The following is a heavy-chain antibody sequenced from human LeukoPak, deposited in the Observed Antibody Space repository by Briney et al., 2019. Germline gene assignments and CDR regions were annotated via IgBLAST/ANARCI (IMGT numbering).Heavy chain of an antibody. Sequence: GGPLRLSCAPSGLTFSSYGMHGVRQARGKGLEWVAVILFDVNNKHYADSVTDRFTISRDNSKNTLYLQMNSLRAEDTAVYYCARDAGIWGYEYNFDCWGQGTLVTVSS. CDR1: GLTFSSYG. CDR2: ILFDVNNK. J-gene: IGHJ4*02. V-gene: IGHV3-30*03. D-gene: IGHD6-6*01. CDR3: ARDAGIWGYEYNFDC.